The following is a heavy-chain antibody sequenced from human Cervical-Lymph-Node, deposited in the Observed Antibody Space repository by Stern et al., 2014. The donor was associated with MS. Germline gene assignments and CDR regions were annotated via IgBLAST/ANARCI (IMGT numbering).Heavy chain of an antibody. CDR3: ARDSLATSDAFDI. Sequence: DQLVESGAELKKPGSSVKVSCKASGGTFSSYAISWVRQAPGQGLEWMGAIIPIFGIGNYAQKFQGRVTITADKSTSTAYMELSSLRSEDTAVYYCARDSLATSDAFDIWGQGTMVTVSS. CDR2: IIPIFGIG. J-gene: IGHJ3*02. D-gene: IGHD5-12*01. V-gene: IGHV1-69*17. CDR1: GGTFSSYA.